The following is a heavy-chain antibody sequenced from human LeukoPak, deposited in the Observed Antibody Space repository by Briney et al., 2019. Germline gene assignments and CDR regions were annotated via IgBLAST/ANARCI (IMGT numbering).Heavy chain of an antibody. D-gene: IGHD3-22*01. CDR3: PRGRIAKIVVVHSFHYGMDV. CDR1: GGSFTDYF. Sequence: PSETLSLNCDVFGGSFTDYFWTWIRQSPGKGLEWIGEINDYTGNTNYNPSLNSRVSISLEKSKNQFSLELRSVTAADTAVYYCPRGRIAKIVVVHSFHYGMDVWAQGTTVTVSS. J-gene: IGHJ6*02. CDR2: INDYTGNT. V-gene: IGHV4-34*01.